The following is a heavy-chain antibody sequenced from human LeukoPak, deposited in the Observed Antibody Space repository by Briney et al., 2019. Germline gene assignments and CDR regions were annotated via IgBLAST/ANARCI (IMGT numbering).Heavy chain of an antibody. V-gene: IGHV1-2*02. CDR2: INPNSGGT. J-gene: IGHJ5*02. D-gene: IGHD6-6*01. Sequence: ASVKVSCRASGYTFTGYYMHWVRQAPGQGLEWMGLINPNSGGTNYAQKFQGRVTMTRDTSISTAYMELSRLRSDDTAVYYCAQEYSSSRGFDPWGQGTLVTVSS. CDR3: AQEYSSSRGFDP. CDR1: GYTFTGYY.